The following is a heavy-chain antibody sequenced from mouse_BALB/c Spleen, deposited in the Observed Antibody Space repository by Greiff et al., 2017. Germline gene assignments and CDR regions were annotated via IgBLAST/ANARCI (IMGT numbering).Heavy chain of an antibody. Sequence: EVKLVESGGGLVKPGGSLKLSCAASGFAFSSYDMSWVRQTPEKRLEWVAYLSSGGGSTYYPDTVKGRFTISRDNAKNTLYLQMSSLKSEYTAMYYCARHGYGYWFAYWGQGTLVTVSA. CDR1: GFAFSSYD. D-gene: IGHD1-2*01. CDR2: LSSGGGST. J-gene: IGHJ3*01. V-gene: IGHV5-12-1*01. CDR3: ARHGYGYWFAY.